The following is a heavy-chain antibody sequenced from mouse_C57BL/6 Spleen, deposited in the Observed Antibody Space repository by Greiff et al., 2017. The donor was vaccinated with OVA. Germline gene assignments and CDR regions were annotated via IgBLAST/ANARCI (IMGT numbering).Heavy chain of an antibody. J-gene: IGHJ3*01. CDR3: AKYCYGSSDGAY. CDR1: GYTFTSYW. V-gene: IGHV1-50*01. CDR2: IHPSDSYT. D-gene: IGHD1-1*01. Sequence: QVQLQQPGAELVKPGASVKLSCKASGYTFTSYWMHWVKQRPGQGLEWIGEIHPSDSYTNYNQKFKGKATMTVDTSSSTAYMQLSSLTSEESAVYYGAKYCYGSSDGAYWGQGTTVTVSA.